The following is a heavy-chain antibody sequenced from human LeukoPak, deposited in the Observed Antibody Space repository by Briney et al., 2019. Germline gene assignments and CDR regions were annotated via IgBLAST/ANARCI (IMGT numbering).Heavy chain of an antibody. CDR2: IYYSGST. J-gene: IGHJ5*02. D-gene: IGHD3-10*01. V-gene: IGHV4-59*01. CDR1: GDSISSYY. CDR3: ARGHYEFGELANWFDP. Sequence: KPSETLSLTCTVSGDSISSYYWSRIRQPPGKGLEWIGYIYYSGSTNYNPSLKSRVTISVDTSKNQFSLKLSSVTAADTAVYYCARGHYEFGELANWFDPWGQGTLVTVSS.